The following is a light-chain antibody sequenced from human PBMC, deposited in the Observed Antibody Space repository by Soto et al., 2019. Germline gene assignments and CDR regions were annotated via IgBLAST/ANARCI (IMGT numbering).Light chain of an antibody. CDR3: QQYDNLPIT. V-gene: IGKV1-33*01. CDR2: DAS. Sequence: EIQLTQSPSSLSASVGDRVTITCQASQDINNFLNWYQQKPGEAPKVLIYDASNLEAGVPSRFSGSGSGTDFTFTISSLKPEDIATYYCQQYDNLPITFGQGTRLEIK. CDR1: QDINNF. J-gene: IGKJ5*01.